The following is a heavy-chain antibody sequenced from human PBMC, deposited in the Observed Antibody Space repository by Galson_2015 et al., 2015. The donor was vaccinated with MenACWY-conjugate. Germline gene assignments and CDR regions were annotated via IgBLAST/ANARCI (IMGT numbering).Heavy chain of an antibody. J-gene: IGHJ5*02. CDR3: AQYCSSTSCYAGKGA. D-gene: IGHD2-2*01. V-gene: IGHV3-74*01. CDR2: INSDGSST. Sequence: SLRLSCAAYGFTFSSYWMHWVRQAPGKGLVWVSRINSDGSSTSYADSVKGRFTISRDNAKNTLYLQMNSLRAEDTAVYYCAQYCSSTSCYAGKGAWGQGTLVTVSS. CDR1: GFTFSSYW.